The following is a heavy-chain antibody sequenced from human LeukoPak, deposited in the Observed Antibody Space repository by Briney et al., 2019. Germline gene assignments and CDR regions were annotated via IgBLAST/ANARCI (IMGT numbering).Heavy chain of an antibody. CDR1: GFTFSSTG. CDR3: ARTYNPDY. Sequence: GRSLRLSCTASGFTFSSTGMHCVRQAPGKGLEWVSYIRYDGNNKYYGDSVKGRLTVSRDNSKNTLYLQMDSLRVEDTAVYYCARTYNPDYWGQGTLVTVSS. J-gene: IGHJ4*02. V-gene: IGHV3-30*02. CDR2: IRYDGNNK. D-gene: IGHD1-14*01.